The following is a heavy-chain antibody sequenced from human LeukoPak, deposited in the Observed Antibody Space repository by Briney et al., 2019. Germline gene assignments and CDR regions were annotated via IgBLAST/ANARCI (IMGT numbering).Heavy chain of an antibody. Sequence: GGSLRLSCTASGFTFNFYSMNWVRQAPGKGLEWVSAISSSSSYTYYADSVKGRFTIPRDNSKNTLSLQMNSLRAEDTAVDHCARGPYCSSASCYSVGAFDIWGRGTMVTVSS. J-gene: IGHJ3*02. CDR1: GFTFNFYS. CDR2: ISSSSSYT. V-gene: IGHV3-21*04. D-gene: IGHD2-2*02. CDR3: ARGPYCSSASCYSVGAFDI.